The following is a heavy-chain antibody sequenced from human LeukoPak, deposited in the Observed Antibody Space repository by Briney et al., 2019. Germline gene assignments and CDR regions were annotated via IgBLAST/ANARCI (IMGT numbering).Heavy chain of an antibody. CDR3: AREFSGSNYGFPFDY. V-gene: IGHV3-48*01. CDR2: ISSSSSTI. Sequence: GGSLRLSCAASGFPLSSYAMSWVRQAPGKGLEWVSYISSSSSTIYYADSVKGRFTISRDNAKNSLYLQMNSLRAEDTAVYYCAREFSGSNYGFPFDYWGQGTLVTVSS. J-gene: IGHJ4*02. CDR1: GFPLSSYA. D-gene: IGHD1-26*01.